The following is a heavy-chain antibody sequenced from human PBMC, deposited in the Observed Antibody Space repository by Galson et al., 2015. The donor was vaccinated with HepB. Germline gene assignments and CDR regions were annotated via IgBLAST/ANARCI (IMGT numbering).Heavy chain of an antibody. J-gene: IGHJ4*02. Sequence: SLRLSCAASGFSFSHYWMSWVRQAPGKGLEWVANINQDGNEEFFVGSVKGRFTISRDNAHNSLCLQMNSLRAEDTAVYYCAQTRQDNAFDYWGQGTLVTV. D-gene: IGHD1-1*01. CDR1: GFSFSHYW. V-gene: IGHV3-7*03. CDR3: AQTRQDNAFDY. CDR2: INQDGNEE.